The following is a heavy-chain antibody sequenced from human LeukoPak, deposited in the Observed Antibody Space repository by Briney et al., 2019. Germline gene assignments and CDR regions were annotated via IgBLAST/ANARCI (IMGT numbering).Heavy chain of an antibody. CDR3: ARGCSSTSCYIIRGFDP. CDR1: GYTFTGYY. D-gene: IGHD2-2*02. J-gene: IGHJ5*02. CDR2: INPNSGGT. V-gene: IGHV1-2*06. Sequence: ASVKVSCKASGYTFTGYYMHWVRQAPGQGLEWMGRINPNSGGTNYAQKFQGRVTMTRDTSISTAYMELSRLGSDDTAVYYCARGCSSTSCYIIRGFDPWGQGTLVTVSS.